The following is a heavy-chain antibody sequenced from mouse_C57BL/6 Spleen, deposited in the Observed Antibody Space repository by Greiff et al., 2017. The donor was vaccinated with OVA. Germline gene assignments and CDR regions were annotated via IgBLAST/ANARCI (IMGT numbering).Heavy chain of an antibody. V-gene: IGHV5-17*01. D-gene: IGHD2-4*01. J-gene: IGHJ4*01. CDR1: GFTFSDYG. CDR2: ISSGSSTI. CDR3: ARRDDYDVDYAMDY. Sequence: EVQLQESGGGLVKPGGSLKLSCAASGFTFSDYGMHWVRQAPEKGLAWVAYISSGSSTIYYADTVKGRFTISRANAKNTLFLQMTSLRSEDTAMYYCARRDDYDVDYAMDYWGQGTSVTVSS.